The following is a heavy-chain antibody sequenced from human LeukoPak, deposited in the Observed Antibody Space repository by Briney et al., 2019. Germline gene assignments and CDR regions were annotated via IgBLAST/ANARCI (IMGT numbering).Heavy chain of an antibody. J-gene: IGHJ4*02. CDR2: IYHSGST. Sequence: SQTLSLTCAVSGGSISSGGYSWSWLRPPPGKGLEWIGYIYHSGSTYYNPSLKSRVTISVDRSKSQFSLKLSSVTAADTAVYYSARGSSSCWYYFDYWGQGTLVTVSS. CDR1: GGSISSGGYS. D-gene: IGHD6-13*01. CDR3: ARGSSSCWYYFDY. V-gene: IGHV4-30-2*01.